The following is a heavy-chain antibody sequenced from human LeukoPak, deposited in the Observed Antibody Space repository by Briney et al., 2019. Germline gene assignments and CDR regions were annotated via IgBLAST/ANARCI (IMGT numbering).Heavy chain of an antibody. D-gene: IGHD1-26*01. CDR2: ISAYNGKT. CDR1: GFSFSTYG. Sequence: ASVRVSCKASGFSFSTYGFSWVRQAPGQGLEWMGWISAYNGKTNYAQKFQGRVTMTTDTSTTTVYMDLSSLRSDDTAVYFCARGGALTSFDSWGQGTLITVSS. J-gene: IGHJ4*02. V-gene: IGHV1-18*01. CDR3: ARGGALTSFDS.